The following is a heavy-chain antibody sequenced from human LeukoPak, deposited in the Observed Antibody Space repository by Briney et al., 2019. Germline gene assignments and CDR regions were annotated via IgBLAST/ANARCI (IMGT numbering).Heavy chain of an antibody. D-gene: IGHD4-23*01. CDR3: ARDGYGGYYYYGMDV. CDR1: GGSISSGDYY. CDR2: IYYSGST. J-gene: IGHJ6*02. V-gene: IGHV4-30-4*01. Sequence: SQTLSLTCTVSGGSISSGDYYWSWIRQPPGKGLEWIGYIYYSGSTYYNPSPKSRVTISVDTSKNQFSLKLSSVTAADTAVYYCARDGYGGYYYYGMDVWGQGTTVTVSS.